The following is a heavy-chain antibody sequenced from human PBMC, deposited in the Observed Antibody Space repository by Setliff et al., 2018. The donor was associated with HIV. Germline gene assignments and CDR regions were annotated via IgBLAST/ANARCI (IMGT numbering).Heavy chain of an antibody. CDR2: IYYSGST. Sequence: SETLSLTCTVSGGSISSSSYYWGWIRQPPGKGLEWIGSIYYSGSTKYNPSLQSRVTMSIDTSKNQFSLKLSSVTAADTAVYYCARHSPSDYWGQGTLVTVSS. CDR1: GGSISSSSYY. J-gene: IGHJ4*02. CDR3: ARHSPSDY. V-gene: IGHV4-39*01.